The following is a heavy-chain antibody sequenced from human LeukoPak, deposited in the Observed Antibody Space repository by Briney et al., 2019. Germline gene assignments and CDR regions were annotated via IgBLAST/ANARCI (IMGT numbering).Heavy chain of an antibody. Sequence: SETLSLTCTVSGYSISSGYYWGWIRQPPGKGLEWIGSICHSGSTYYNPSLKSRVTISVDTSKNQFSLKLSSVTAADTAVYYCARTITTFPFDYWGQGTLVTVSS. J-gene: IGHJ4*02. V-gene: IGHV4-38-2*02. CDR2: ICHSGST. CDR3: ARTITTFPFDY. CDR1: GYSISSGYY. D-gene: IGHD3-3*01.